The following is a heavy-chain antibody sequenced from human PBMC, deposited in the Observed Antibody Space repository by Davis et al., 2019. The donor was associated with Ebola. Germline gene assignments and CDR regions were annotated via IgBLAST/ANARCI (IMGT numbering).Heavy chain of an antibody. D-gene: IGHD2-2*03. Sequence: GESLKISCAASGFTFSNFWMHWVRQAPGKGLVCVSRINNDGSITNYADSVKGRFTISRDNAKNTLYLQMNSLRDEDTAVYYCARDSGGLDIVVVPATFDYWGQGTLVTVSS. V-gene: IGHV3-74*01. CDR2: INNDGSIT. CDR1: GFTFSNFW. J-gene: IGHJ4*02. CDR3: ARDSGGLDIVVVPATFDY.